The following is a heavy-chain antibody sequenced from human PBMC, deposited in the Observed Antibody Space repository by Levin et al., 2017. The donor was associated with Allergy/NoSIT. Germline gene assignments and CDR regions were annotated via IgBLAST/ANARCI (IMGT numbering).Heavy chain of an antibody. D-gene: IGHD1-14*01. J-gene: IGHJ4*01. CDR1: GGSISSDIHY. CDR2: IYSSGST. V-gene: IGHV4-61*02. Sequence: SETLSLTCTVSGGSISSDIHYWSWILQPAGTGLEWIGRIYSSGSTHYNPSLKSRVTISVDTSKNQFSLKLSSVTAAGAAVYYCARSRTTREPYFDFLGHGTLVTVSA. CDR3: ARSRTTREPYFDF.